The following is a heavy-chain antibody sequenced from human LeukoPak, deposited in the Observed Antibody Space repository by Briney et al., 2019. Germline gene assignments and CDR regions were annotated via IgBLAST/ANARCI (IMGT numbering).Heavy chain of an antibody. J-gene: IGHJ4*02. D-gene: IGHD3-22*01. CDR2: INNDGTST. Sequence: GGSLRLSCAASGFTFSNYWMHWVRQVPGKGLVWVSHINNDGTSTSYADSVKGRFTISRDNAKHTLYLQMNSLRAEDAAVYYCASFGSSGYWLDYWGQGALVTVFS. CDR3: ASFGSSGYWLDY. CDR1: GFTFSNYW. V-gene: IGHV3-74*01.